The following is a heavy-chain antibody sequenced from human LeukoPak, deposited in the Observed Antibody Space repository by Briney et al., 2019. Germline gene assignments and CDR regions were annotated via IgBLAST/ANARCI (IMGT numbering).Heavy chain of an antibody. J-gene: IGHJ4*02. CDR2: IYYRGST. D-gene: IGHD3-3*01. CDR1: GDSMNGYY. Sequence: SGTLSLTCIVSGDSMNGYYWSWMRQSPGKGLEWLGHIYYRGSTYYNPSLRSRVTMSVDTSKNQFSLKLRSVTAADTAVYYCARGRQSGHDTEGFDYWGQGILVTVSS. V-gene: IGHV4-59*12. CDR3: ARGRQSGHDTEGFDY.